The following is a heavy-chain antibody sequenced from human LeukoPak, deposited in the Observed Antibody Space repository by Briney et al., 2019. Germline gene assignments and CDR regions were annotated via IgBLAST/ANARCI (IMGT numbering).Heavy chain of an antibody. CDR2: IIPILGIA. D-gene: IGHD6-25*01. V-gene: IGHV1-69*04. Sequence: EASVKVSCKASGGTFSSYAISWVRQAPGQGLEWMGRIIPILGIANYAQKFQGRVTITADKSTSTAYMELSSLRSEDTAVYYCASRDSEEERRDYWGQGTLVTVSS. J-gene: IGHJ4*02. CDR3: ASRDSEEERRDY. CDR1: GGTFSSYA.